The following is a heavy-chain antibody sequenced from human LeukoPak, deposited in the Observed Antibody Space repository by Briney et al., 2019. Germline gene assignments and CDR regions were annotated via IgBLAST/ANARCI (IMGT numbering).Heavy chain of an antibody. CDR1: GFTFSGYS. CDR2: ISSGSSTI. Sequence: GGSLRLSCAASGFTFSGYSMNWVRQAPGKGLEWVSYISSGSSTIYYADSVRGRFTISRDNAKSSLHLQMNSLRAEDTAVYYCARGGYSDYLNCWGQGTLVTVSS. J-gene: IGHJ4*02. CDR3: ARGGYSDYLNC. D-gene: IGHD1-1*01. V-gene: IGHV3-48*01.